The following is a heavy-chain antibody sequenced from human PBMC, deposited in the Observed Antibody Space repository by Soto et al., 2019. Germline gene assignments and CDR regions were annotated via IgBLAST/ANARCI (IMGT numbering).Heavy chain of an antibody. CDR1: GDCISRGRAS. V-gene: IGHV4-31*03. J-gene: IGHJ6*02. Sequence: TPALTCSVSGDCISRGRASCAGIRQQPGKCLEWIGYSYYIGSAFYNACVQSRVSISVDMSANQVSMKVTSVTDEETAVYYSGRAGGTVAAINFFGLDVWRQGYTV. CDR3: GRAGGTVAAINFFGLDV. CDR2: SYYIGSA. D-gene: IGHD1-26*01.